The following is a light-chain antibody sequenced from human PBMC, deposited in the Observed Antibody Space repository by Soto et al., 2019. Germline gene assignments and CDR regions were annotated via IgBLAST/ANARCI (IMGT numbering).Light chain of an antibody. CDR2: GNR. J-gene: IGLJ1*01. CDR1: SSNLGAGYD. CDR3: SSFAGSINYV. V-gene: IGLV1-40*01. Sequence: QSVLTQPPSVSGAPGQRVTISCTGNSSNLGAGYDVHWYQQLPGAAPKLVIFGNRNRPSGVPERFSGSKSGTSASLAITGLQAEDEADYYCSSFAGSINYVFGTGTKLTVL.